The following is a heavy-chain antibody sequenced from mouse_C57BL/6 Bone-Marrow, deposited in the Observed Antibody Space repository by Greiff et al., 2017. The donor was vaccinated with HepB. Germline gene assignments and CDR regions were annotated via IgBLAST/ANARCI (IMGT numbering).Heavy chain of an antibody. V-gene: IGHV1-42*01. CDR1: GYSFTGYY. J-gene: IGHJ2*01. CDR3: ARGAGNY. CDR2: INPSTGGT. D-gene: IGHD3-3*01. Sequence: VQLKESGPELVKPGASVKISCKASGYSFTGYYMNWVKQSPEKSLEWIGEINPSTGGTTYNQKFKAKATLTVDKSSSTAYMQLKSLTSEDSAVYYCARGAGNYWGQGTTLTVSS.